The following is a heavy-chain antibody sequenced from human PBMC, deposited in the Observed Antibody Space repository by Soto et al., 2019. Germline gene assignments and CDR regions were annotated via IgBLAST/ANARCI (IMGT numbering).Heavy chain of an antibody. CDR3: ARSQGSSTSLEIYYYYYYGMDV. CDR1: GGTFSSYA. Sequence: QVQLVQSGAEVKKPGSSVKVSCKASGGTFSSYAISWVRQAPGQGLEWMGGIIPISDTTNYAQKFQGRVTITAAESTSTAYMELSSLRSEDTPVYYCARSQGSSTSLEIYYYYYYGMDVWGQGNTVTVSS. V-gene: IGHV1-69*01. D-gene: IGHD2-2*01. CDR2: IIPISDTT. J-gene: IGHJ6*02.